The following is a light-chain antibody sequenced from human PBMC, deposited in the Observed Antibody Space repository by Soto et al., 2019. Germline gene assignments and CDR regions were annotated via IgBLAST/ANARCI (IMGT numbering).Light chain of an antibody. Sequence: QSVMTQPPSVSAAPGQRVTISCSGSSSNIGGNSVSWYQQLPGTAPKLLIYDDDKRPSGIPYRFSGSKSGTSATLGITGFQTGDEAYYYCVSWDSSLSAYVFGTGTKLTVL. CDR2: DDD. CDR3: VSWDSSLSAYV. V-gene: IGLV1-51*01. J-gene: IGLJ1*01. CDR1: SSNIGGNS.